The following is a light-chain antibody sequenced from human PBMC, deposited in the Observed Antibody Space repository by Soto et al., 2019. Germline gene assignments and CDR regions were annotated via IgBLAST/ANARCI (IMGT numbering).Light chain of an antibody. CDR1: SSDVGGYNY. CDR2: YVS. J-gene: IGLJ2*01. CDR3: NSNTSSSTVV. V-gene: IGLV2-14*01. Sequence: QSALTQPASCSGSPGQSITISCTGTSSDVGGYNYVSWYQQHPGKAPKLMIYYVSHRPSGVSNRFSGSKSDNTAALTIAGLQAEYEADYYCNSNTSSSTVVFGGGTKLTVL.